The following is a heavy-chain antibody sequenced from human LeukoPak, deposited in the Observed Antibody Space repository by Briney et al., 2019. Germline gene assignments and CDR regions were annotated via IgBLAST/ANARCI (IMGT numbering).Heavy chain of an antibody. CDR3: AREVNIQADSDAFDI. V-gene: IGHV4-30-4*08. D-gene: IGHD1/OR15-1a*01. CDR1: GGSFRSRNYL. CDR2: ISYSGSA. J-gene: IGHJ3*02. Sequence: TSETLSLTCTVSGGSFRSRNYLWSWIRQTPGEGLAWIGYISYSGSAYYNPSLKSRVTISIDTSNSQFSLRLRSVTAADTAVYYCAREVNIQADSDAFDIWGPGTTVTVSS.